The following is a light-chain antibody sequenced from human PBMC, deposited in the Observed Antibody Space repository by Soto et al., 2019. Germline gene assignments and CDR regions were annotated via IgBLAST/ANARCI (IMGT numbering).Light chain of an antibody. CDR1: SSDVGGYNY. J-gene: IGLJ7*01. CDR3: SSYTSSRTAV. V-gene: IGLV2-14*01. Sequence: QSALTQPASVSGSPGQSITISCTGTSSDVGGYNYVSWYQQHPDKAPKLIIYNFNNRPSGVSNRFSGSKSGNTASLTISGLQAEDEADYYCSSYTSSRTAVFGGGTQLTVL. CDR2: NFN.